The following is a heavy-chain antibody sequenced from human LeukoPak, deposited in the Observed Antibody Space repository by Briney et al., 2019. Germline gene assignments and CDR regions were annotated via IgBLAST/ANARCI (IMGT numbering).Heavy chain of an antibody. Sequence: GGSLRLSCAASGFTFSTYEMNWVSQAPGRGLEWDSYISGSGSIIYYADSVKGRFTISRDNAESSLCLQMNSLRAEDTAVYYCARGASRAFDIWGQGTVVTVSS. V-gene: IGHV3-48*03. CDR2: ISGSGSII. CDR1: GFTFSTYE. J-gene: IGHJ3*02. CDR3: ARGASRAFDI.